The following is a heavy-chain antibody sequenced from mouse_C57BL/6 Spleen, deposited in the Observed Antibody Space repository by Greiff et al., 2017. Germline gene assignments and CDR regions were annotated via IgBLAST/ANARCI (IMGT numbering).Heavy chain of an antibody. CDR1: GYTFTSYW. D-gene: IGHD1-1*01. V-gene: IGHV1-52*01. J-gene: IGHJ2*01. CDR2: IDPSDSET. Sequence: QVQLQQPGAELVRPGSSVKLSCKASGYTFTSYWMHWVKQRPIQGLEWIGNIDPSDSETHYNQKFKDKATLTVDKSSSTAYMQLSSLTSEDSAVYYCARRAYYGSPFDYWGQGTTLTVSS. CDR3: ARRAYYGSPFDY.